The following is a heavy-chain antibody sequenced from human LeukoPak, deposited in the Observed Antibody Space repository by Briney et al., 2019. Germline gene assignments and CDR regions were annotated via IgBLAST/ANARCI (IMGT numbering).Heavy chain of an antibody. CDR1: GFTFSSYS. Sequence: GGSLRLSCAASGFTFSSYSMNWVRQAPGKGLEWVSSISSSSSYIYYEDSVKGRFTISRDNAKNSLYLQMNSLRAEDTAVYYCARNLRYCSSTSCPTDAFDIWGQGTMVTVSS. D-gene: IGHD2-2*01. CDR2: ISSSSSYI. J-gene: IGHJ3*02. V-gene: IGHV3-21*01. CDR3: ARNLRYCSSTSCPTDAFDI.